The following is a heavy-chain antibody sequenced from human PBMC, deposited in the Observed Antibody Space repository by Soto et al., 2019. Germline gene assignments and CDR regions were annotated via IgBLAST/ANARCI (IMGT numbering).Heavy chain of an antibody. CDR3: ARGAAGEPTLYYYYYMDV. V-gene: IGHV1-8*01. J-gene: IGHJ6*03. CDR2: MNPNSGNT. CDR1: GYTFTSYD. D-gene: IGHD6-13*01. Sequence: ASVKVSCKASGYTFTSYDINWVRQATGQGLEWMGWMNPNSGNTGYAQKFQGRVTMTRNTSISTAYMELSSLRSEDTAVYYCARGAAGEPTLYYYYYMDVWGKGTTVTVSS.